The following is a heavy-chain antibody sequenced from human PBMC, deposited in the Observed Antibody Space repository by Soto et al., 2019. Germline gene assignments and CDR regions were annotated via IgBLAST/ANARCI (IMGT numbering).Heavy chain of an antibody. Sequence: QVQLQQWGAGLLKPSETLSLTCAVYGGSFSGYYWSWIRQPPGKGLEWIGEINHSGSTNYNPSLKSRVTLSVHTSKNQVPLKLSSVTAADTAVYYCARVSGIYYYGMDVWGQGTTVTVSS. CDR2: INHSGST. CDR1: GGSFSGYY. J-gene: IGHJ6*02. D-gene: IGHD3-10*01. V-gene: IGHV4-34*01. CDR3: ARVSGIYYYGMDV.